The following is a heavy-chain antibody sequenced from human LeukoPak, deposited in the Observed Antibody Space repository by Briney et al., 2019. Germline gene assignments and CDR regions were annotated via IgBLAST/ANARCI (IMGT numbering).Heavy chain of an antibody. Sequence: GGSLRLSCAASGFTVSSNYMSWVRQAPGKGLEWVSVIYSGGSTYYADSVKGRFTISRDNSKNTLYLQMNSLRAEDTAVYYCASPSSGSFLFFSFDYWGQGTLVIVSS. CDR2: IYSGGST. CDR1: GFTVSSNY. CDR3: ASPSSGSFLFFSFDY. J-gene: IGHJ4*02. V-gene: IGHV3-66*01. D-gene: IGHD3-10*01.